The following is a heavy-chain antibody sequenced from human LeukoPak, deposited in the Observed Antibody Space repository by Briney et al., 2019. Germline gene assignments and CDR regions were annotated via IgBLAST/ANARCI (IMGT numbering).Heavy chain of an antibody. CDR1: GFPFHNHR. Sequence: GSLRPPCASSGFPFHNHRINWGRPAPGRGLEWVSSISSSSSYIYYADSVKGRFTISRDNAKNSLYLQMNSLRAEDTAVYYCARDGTGSDAFDIWGQGTMVTVSS. V-gene: IGHV3-21*01. D-gene: IGHD1-1*01. J-gene: IGHJ3*02. CDR2: ISSSSSYI. CDR3: ARDGTGSDAFDI.